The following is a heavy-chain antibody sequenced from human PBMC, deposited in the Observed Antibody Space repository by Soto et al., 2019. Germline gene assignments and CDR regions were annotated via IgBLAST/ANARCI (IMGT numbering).Heavy chain of an antibody. D-gene: IGHD3-16*01. V-gene: IGHV1-18*01. CDR2: ISAYNGNT. Sequence: QVQLVQSGAEVKKPGASVKVSXXXXGXXFXNFGISXVRQAXGQGLEWMGWISAYNGNTNYAQNFQGRVTMTTDTSTSTAYMELRSLRSDDXAVYYCXRGGTPIDYWGQGTLVTVSS. J-gene: IGHJ4*02. CDR1: GXXFXNFG. CDR3: XRGGTPIDY.